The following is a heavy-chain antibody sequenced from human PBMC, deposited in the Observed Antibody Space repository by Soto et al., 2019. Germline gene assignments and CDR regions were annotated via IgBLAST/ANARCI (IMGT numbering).Heavy chain of an antibody. J-gene: IGHJ4*02. Sequence: QVQLQESGPGLVKPSPTLSLTCTVSGGSVSTYGYYWSWIRQLPRKGLGWIGKIDHSGTIHHNPSLSGRSFISVDTSANQFALKLTSVTPADTAVYFCARTRSNTWYYTTFDYWGQGTLVTVSS. CDR2: IDHSGTI. CDR1: GGSVSTYGYY. CDR3: ARTRSNTWYYTTFDY. D-gene: IGHD6-13*01. V-gene: IGHV4-31*03.